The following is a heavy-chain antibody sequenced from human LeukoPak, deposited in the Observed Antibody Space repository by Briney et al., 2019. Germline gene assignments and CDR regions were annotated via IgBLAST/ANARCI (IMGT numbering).Heavy chain of an antibody. CDR2: ISGSSGSI. D-gene: IGHD2-8*02. V-gene: IGHV3-48*02. Sequence: GGSLRLSCAASGFTFRTYGMTWVRQAAGKGLEWASYISGSSGSIYDADSVKGRFTISRDNAKDSLYLQMNSLRDEDTAFYYCARVYCTGGMCYTGLDYWGQGTLVTVSS. CDR1: GFTFRTYG. J-gene: IGHJ4*02. CDR3: ARVYCTGGMCYTGLDY.